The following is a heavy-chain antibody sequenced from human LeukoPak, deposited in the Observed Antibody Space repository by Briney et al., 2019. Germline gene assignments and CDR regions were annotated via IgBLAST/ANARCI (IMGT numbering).Heavy chain of an antibody. J-gene: IGHJ3*02. CDR3: ASVRYSSSWYLSDAFDI. V-gene: IGHV4-31*03. D-gene: IGHD6-13*01. CDR1: GGSISSGGYY. Sequence: SETLSLTCTVSGGSISSGGYYWSWIRQHPGKGLEWIGYIYYSGSTYYNPSLKSRVTISVDTSKNQFSLKLSSVTAADTAVYYCASVRYSSSWYLSDAFDIWGQGTMVTVSS. CDR2: IYYSGST.